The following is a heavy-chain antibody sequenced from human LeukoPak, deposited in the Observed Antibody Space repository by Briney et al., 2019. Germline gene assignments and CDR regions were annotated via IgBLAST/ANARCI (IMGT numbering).Heavy chain of an antibody. D-gene: IGHD2-15*01. Sequence: PSETLSLTCTVSGGSISSSSYYWGWIRQPPGKGLEWIGSIYYSGSTYYNPSLKSRVTISVDTSKNQFSLKLSSVTAADTAVYYCATHLGYRSGGTCYFDYWGQGTLVTVSS. CDR1: GGSISSSSYY. CDR2: IYYSGST. CDR3: ATHLGYRSGGTCYFDY. J-gene: IGHJ4*02. V-gene: IGHV4-39*01.